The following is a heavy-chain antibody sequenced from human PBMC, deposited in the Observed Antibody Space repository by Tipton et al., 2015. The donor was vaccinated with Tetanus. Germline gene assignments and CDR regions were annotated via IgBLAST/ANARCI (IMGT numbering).Heavy chain of an antibody. Sequence: TLSLTCTVSGGSISGIEYYWGWIRQPPGKGLEWIGSIYVPGTTYYFPSLKSRVTISIDTSMNQLPLKLSSVTAADTAVYYCARQSRRYGDYPYWGQGTLVTVSS. V-gene: IGHV4-39*01. D-gene: IGHD4-17*01. CDR2: IYVPGTT. CDR3: ARQSRRYGDYPY. CDR1: GGSISGIEYY. J-gene: IGHJ4*02.